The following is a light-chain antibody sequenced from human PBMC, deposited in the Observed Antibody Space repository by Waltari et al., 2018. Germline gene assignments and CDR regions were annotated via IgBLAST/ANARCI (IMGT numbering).Light chain of an antibody. J-gene: IGLJ1*01. V-gene: IGLV2-23*02. Sequence: QSALTQPASVSGSPGQSITISCTGTSSDVRNYNLVSWYQQHQGKAPKLMIYEVNKRPSGFSNRFPVSQSGTTASLTTSGLQADDEADYYCCSYSGSSTSLGFGTGTKVTV. CDR2: EVN. CDR3: CSYSGSSTSLG. CDR1: SSDVRNYNL.